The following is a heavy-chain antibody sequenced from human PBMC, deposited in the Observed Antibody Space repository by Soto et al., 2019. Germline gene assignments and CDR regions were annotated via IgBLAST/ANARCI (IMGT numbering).Heavy chain of an antibody. CDR1: GFTFSSYG. D-gene: IGHD3-22*01. CDR3: AKGLHRITMIVVVITRYYFDY. J-gene: IGHJ4*02. V-gene: IGHV3-23*01. CDR2: ISGSGGST. Sequence: GGSLRLSCAASGFTFSSYGMHWFRQAPGKGLEWVSSISGSGGSTYYADSVKGRFTISRDNSKNTLYLQMNSLRAEDTAVYYCAKGLHRITMIVVVITRYYFDYWGQGTLVTVSS.